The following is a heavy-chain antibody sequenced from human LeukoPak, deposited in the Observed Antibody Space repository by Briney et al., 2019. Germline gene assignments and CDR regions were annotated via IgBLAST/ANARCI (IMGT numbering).Heavy chain of an antibody. CDR1: GFTASSNN. D-gene: IGHD3-22*01. V-gene: IGHV3-66*01. CDR3: ARDLYASSGPGY. Sequence: TGGSLSLSCAASGFTASSNNRSWARKAPGKGLEWVSVIYSGGSTYYADSVKGRFTISRDNSKNTLYLQMNSLRAEDTAVYYCARDLYASSGPGYWGQGTLVTVSS. J-gene: IGHJ4*02. CDR2: IYSGGST.